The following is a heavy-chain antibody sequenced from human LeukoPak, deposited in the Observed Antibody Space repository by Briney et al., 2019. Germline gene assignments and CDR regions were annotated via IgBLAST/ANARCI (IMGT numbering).Heavy chain of an antibody. V-gene: IGHV4-61*02. CDR3: ARSDYYGSGNQGYVDV. J-gene: IGHJ6*03. Sequence: PSGTLSLTCAVSGGSISSGSYYWSWIRQPAGKGLEWIGRIYTSGSTNYNPSLKSRVTISVDTSKNQFSLKLSSVTAADTAVYYCARSDYYGSGNQGYVDVWGKGTTVTISS. CDR2: IYTSGST. CDR1: GGSISSGSYY. D-gene: IGHD3-10*01.